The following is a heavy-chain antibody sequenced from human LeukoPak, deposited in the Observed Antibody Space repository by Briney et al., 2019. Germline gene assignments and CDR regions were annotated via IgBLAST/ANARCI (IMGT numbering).Heavy chain of an antibody. CDR2: INHRGSA. V-gene: IGHV4-34*01. CDR3: AREGSMTARPFVSIDY. J-gene: IGHJ4*02. Sequence: PSETLSLTCAVYGGSFTGYYWGWIRQPPGKGLEWIGEINHRGSANYNPSLRSRVAISVDTSKNQFSLNLVSLTAADTAVYYCAREGSMTARPFVSIDYWGQGTLVTISS. CDR1: GGSFTGYY. D-gene: IGHD6-6*01.